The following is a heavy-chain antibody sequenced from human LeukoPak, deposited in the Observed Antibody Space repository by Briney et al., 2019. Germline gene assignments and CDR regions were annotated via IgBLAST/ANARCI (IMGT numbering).Heavy chain of an antibody. Sequence: GGSLRLSCAASGFTFSSYAMSWVRQAPGKGLEWVSSISGSGGRTYHADSVKGRFTISRDNSKNTLYLQMNSLRAEDTAVYYCTTLPGVLWFGERGYYYYYMDVWGKGTTVTVSS. J-gene: IGHJ6*03. V-gene: IGHV3-23*01. D-gene: IGHD3-10*01. CDR3: TTLPGVLWFGERGYYYYYMDV. CDR2: ISGSGGRT. CDR1: GFTFSSYA.